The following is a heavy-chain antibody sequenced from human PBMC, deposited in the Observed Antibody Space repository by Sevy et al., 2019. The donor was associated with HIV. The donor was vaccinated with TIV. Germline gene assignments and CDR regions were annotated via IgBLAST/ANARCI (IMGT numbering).Heavy chain of an antibody. V-gene: IGHV3-23*01. CDR2: LSFGCGKI. CDR1: GFTFSKYS. J-gene: IGHJ4*02. D-gene: IGHD2-8*01. Sequence: GGSLRLSCAASGFTFSKYSMSWVRQPPGKGLEWVSTLSFGCGKINYADSVKGRFTISRDNSENTLYLEMNSLRAEDTALYFCAREGCTKPQDYWGRGTLVTVSS. CDR3: AREGCTKPQDY.